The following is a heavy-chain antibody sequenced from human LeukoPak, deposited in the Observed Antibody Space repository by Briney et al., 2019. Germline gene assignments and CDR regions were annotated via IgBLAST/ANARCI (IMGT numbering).Heavy chain of an antibody. CDR2: IIPIFGTA. CDR3: ARAKGRGGVIYYFDY. D-gene: IGHD3-10*01. CDR1: GGTFSSYA. V-gene: IGHV1-69*05. J-gene: IGHJ4*02. Sequence: GASVKVSCKASGGTFSSYAISWVRQAPGQGLEWMGGIIPIFGTANYAQKFQGRVTITTDESTSTAYMELSSLRSEDTAVYYCARAKGRGGVIYYFDYWGQGTLVTVSS.